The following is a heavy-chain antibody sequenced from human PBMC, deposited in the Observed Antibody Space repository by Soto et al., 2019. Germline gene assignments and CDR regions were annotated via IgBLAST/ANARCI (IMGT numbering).Heavy chain of an antibody. D-gene: IGHD3-10*01. V-gene: IGHV4-59*01. Sequence: QMQLQESGPGLVKPSETLSLICSVSGDSITAYYLSWLLQSPGKELEWIGYFYANGETNYNPSIKSRVTISADTSKTHFSLRLSSVTAADTGVYYCARDKGGELLKGSGMDVWGQGTTVIVSS. CDR2: FYANGET. CDR3: ARDKGGELLKGSGMDV. CDR1: GDSITAYY. J-gene: IGHJ6*02.